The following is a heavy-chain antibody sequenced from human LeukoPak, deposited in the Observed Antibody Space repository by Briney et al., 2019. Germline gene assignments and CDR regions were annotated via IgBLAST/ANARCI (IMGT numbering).Heavy chain of an antibody. CDR1: GFTFSGSA. Sequence: GGSLRLSCAASGFTFSGSAMHWVRQASGKGLEWVGRIRSKVNSYATAYAASVKGRFTISRDDSKNTAYLQMNSLKTEDTAVYYCAKNCYSYGHCNWGQGTLVTVSS. CDR3: AKNCYSYGHCN. J-gene: IGHJ4*02. V-gene: IGHV3-73*01. D-gene: IGHD5-18*01. CDR2: IRSKVNSYAT.